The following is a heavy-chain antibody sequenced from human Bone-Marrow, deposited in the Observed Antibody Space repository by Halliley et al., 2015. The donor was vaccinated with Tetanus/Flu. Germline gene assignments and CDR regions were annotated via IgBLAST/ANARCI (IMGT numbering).Heavy chain of an antibody. CDR3: ATRPPGY. Sequence: APGRGLVGVSRIRGDGTRASYADSVKGRYTISRDNAKNTLYLQMNSLRADDTAVYYCATRPPGYWGQGTLVTVSS. J-gene: IGHJ4*02. V-gene: IGHV3-74*01. CDR2: IRGDGTRA.